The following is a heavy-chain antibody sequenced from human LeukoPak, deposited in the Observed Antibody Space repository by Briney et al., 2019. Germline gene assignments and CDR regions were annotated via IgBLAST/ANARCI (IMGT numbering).Heavy chain of an antibody. D-gene: IGHD3-22*01. Sequence: PGGSLRLSCEASGFTFSSYAMHWVRQAPGKGLEWVAVISYDGSNKYYADSVKGRFTISRDNSKNTLYLQMNSLRAEDTAVYYCARDAPLIVVVTIQYYFDYWGQGTLVTVSS. CDR2: ISYDGSNK. CDR3: ARDAPLIVVVTIQYYFDY. V-gene: IGHV3-30*04. CDR1: GFTFSSYA. J-gene: IGHJ4*02.